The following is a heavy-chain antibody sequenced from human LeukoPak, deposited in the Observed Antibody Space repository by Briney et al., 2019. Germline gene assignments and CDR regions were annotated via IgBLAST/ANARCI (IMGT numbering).Heavy chain of an antibody. D-gene: IGHD6-19*01. CDR3: ARGYSSGWYLWYFDL. CDR1: GYTFTSYD. Sequence: ASVKVSCKASGYTFTSYDINWVRQATGQGLEWMGWMNPNSGNTGYAQKLQGRVTMTRNTSISTAYMELSSLRSEDTAVYYCARGYSSGWYLWYFDLWGRGTLVTVSS. CDR2: MNPNSGNT. V-gene: IGHV1-8*01. J-gene: IGHJ2*01.